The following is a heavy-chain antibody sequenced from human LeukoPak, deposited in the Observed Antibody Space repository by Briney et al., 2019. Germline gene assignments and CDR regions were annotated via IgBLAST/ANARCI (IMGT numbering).Heavy chain of an antibody. CDR3: VPTSRYNTAWYEVDY. CDR2: ISSNGGTT. Sequence: PGGSLRLSCAASGFTFSNYWMHWVRQAPGKGLEYVSAISSNGGTTHYANSVKDRFTISRDNSKTTLYLQMGSLRAEDMAVYYCVPTSRYNTAWYEVDYWGQGTLVTVSS. V-gene: IGHV3-64*01. J-gene: IGHJ4*02. CDR1: GFTFSNYW. D-gene: IGHD6-19*01.